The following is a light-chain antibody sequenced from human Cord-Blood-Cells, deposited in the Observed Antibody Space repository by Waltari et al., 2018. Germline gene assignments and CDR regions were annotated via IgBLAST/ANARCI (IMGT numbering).Light chain of an antibody. CDR3: QAWDSSTVV. CDR1: KLGDTY. Sequence: SYELTQPPSVSVSPGQTASITCSGDKLGDTYACWYQQKPGQPPVLVIYQDSKRPSGIPERFSGSNSWNTATLTISGTQAMDEADYYCQAWDSSTVVFGGGTKLTVL. J-gene: IGLJ2*01. CDR2: QDS. V-gene: IGLV3-1*01.